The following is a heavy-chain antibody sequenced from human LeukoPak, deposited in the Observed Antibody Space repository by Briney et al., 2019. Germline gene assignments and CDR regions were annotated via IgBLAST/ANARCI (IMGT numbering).Heavy chain of an antibody. J-gene: IGHJ4*02. CDR1: GFTFSDFW. V-gene: IGHV3-7*01. CDR3: AREPAALYPIDY. CDR2: IKQDGSEK. D-gene: IGHD2-2*01. Sequence: GGSLRLSCAASGFTFSDFWMSWVRQAPGKGLEWVANIKQDGSEKYYVDSVKGRFTISRDNAKNSLYLQMNSLRAEDTAVYYCAREPAALYPIDYWGQGTLVTVSS.